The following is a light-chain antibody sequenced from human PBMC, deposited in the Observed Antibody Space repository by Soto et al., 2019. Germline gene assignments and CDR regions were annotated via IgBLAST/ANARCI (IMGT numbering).Light chain of an antibody. CDR1: SSDVGAYNY. CDR2: EVS. V-gene: IGLV2-8*01. Sequence: ALTQPPSASGSPGQSVSISCTGTSSDVGAYNYVAWYQQHPGKVPKLMIYEVSKRPSGVPDRFSGSKSGNTASLTVSGLQADDEADYYCSSYAGSDVFVFGTGTKVTVL. J-gene: IGLJ1*01. CDR3: SSYAGSDVFV.